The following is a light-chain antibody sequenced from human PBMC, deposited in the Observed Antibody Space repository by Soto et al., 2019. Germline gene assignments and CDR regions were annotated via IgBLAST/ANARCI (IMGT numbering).Light chain of an antibody. Sequence: AIQMTQSPSSLSASVRDRVTITCRASQGIRNDLGWYQQKPRKAPKLLIYAASSLQSGVPSRFSGSGSGTDFTLTMSCLQPAGFETYYCHQDYSYPLTFGQANKVDSK. V-gene: IGKV1-6*01. CDR3: HQDYSYPLT. CDR2: AAS. J-gene: IGKJ1*01. CDR1: QGIRND.